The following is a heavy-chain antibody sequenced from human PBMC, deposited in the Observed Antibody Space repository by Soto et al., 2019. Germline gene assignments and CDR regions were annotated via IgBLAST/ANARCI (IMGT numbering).Heavy chain of an antibody. CDR3: AKDLGPETEYYDSRGYSDYGMDV. D-gene: IGHD3-22*01. Sequence: GESLRLSCKGSGYSFTTYWLAWVRQMPGKGLEWMGIIYPGDSDARYSPSFQGQVTFSADKSITTAYLQMNSLRADDTAVYYCAKDLGPETEYYDSRGYSDYGMDVWGQGTTVTVSS. CDR2: IYPGDSDA. V-gene: IGHV5-51*01. J-gene: IGHJ6*02. CDR1: GYSFTTYW.